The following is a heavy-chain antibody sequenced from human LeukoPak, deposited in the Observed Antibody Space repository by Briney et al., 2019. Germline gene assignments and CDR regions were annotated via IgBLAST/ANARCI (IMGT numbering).Heavy chain of an antibody. D-gene: IGHD3-9*01. CDR3: ARDLGGPYYDILTGYPDAFDI. CDR1: GGSISSYY. J-gene: IGHJ3*02. Sequence: KPSETLSLTCTVSGGSISSYYWSWIRQPAGKGLEWIGRIYTSGSTNYNPSLKSRVTMSVDTSKNQFSLKLSPVTAADTAVYYCARDLGGPYYDILTGYPDAFDIWGQGTMVTVSS. V-gene: IGHV4-4*07. CDR2: IYTSGST.